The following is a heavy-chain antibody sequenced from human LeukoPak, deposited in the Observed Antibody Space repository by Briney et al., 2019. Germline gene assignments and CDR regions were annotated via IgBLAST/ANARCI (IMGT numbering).Heavy chain of an antibody. CDR1: GYTFTGYY. CDR3: ARVGGFGELLD. CDR2: INPKSGGT. J-gene: IGHJ4*02. D-gene: IGHD3-10*01. Sequence: GASVKVSCKASGYTFTGYYMHWVRQAPGQGLEWMGRINPKSGGTNYAQKFQCRVTMTRATSISTAYMEQSRLRSDDAAVYYCARVGGFGELLDWGQGTLVTVSS. V-gene: IGHV1-2*06.